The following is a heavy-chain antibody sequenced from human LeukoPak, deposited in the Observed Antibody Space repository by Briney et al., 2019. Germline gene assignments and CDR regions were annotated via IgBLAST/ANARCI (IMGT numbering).Heavy chain of an antibody. CDR1: GDSISNHNYF. Sequence: SETLSLTCTVSGDSISNHNYFWGWIRQPPGKGLEWIGSIHYIGSTYFNLSLKSRVTVSVDTSKNHFSLKLTSVTAADTGVYYCATSVYSSGRHPFFDYWGQGAPVIVSS. CDR2: IHYIGST. V-gene: IGHV4-39*02. J-gene: IGHJ4*02. CDR3: ATSVYSSGRHPFFDY. D-gene: IGHD6-19*01.